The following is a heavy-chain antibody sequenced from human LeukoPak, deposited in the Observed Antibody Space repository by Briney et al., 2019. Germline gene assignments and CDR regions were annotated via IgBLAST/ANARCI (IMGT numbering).Heavy chain of an antibody. Sequence: GGSLRLSCAASGFTFTSYGMHWVRQAQGKGLEWVAFIRADGTNKFYADSVKGRFTIARDNSKNTLYLQMDSLRTEDTAVYYCARGWIQPGYGAPIDYWGQGTLVTVSS. D-gene: IGHD5-18*01. CDR3: ARGWIQPGYGAPIDY. CDR2: IRADGTNK. J-gene: IGHJ4*02. CDR1: GFTFTSYG. V-gene: IGHV3-30*02.